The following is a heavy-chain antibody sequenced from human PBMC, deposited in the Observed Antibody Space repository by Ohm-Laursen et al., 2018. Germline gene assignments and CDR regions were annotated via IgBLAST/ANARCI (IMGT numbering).Heavy chain of an antibody. CDR2: MNPNSGNT. Sequence: ASVKVSCKASGYTFTSYDINWVRQATGQGLEWMGWMNPNSGNTGYAQKFQGRVTMTRNTSISTAYMELSRLRSDDTAVYYCAKSGYTSSTYFDPWGQGTLVTVSS. J-gene: IGHJ5*02. D-gene: IGHD6-6*01. CDR1: GYTFTSYD. CDR3: AKSGYTSSTYFDP. V-gene: IGHV1-8*01.